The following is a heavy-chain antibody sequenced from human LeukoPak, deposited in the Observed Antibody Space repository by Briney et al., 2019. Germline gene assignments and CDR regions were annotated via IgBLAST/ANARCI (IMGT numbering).Heavy chain of an antibody. CDR1: RFTFSSYG. CDR2: ISSSGGST. J-gene: IGHJ6*03. Sequence: GGTLRLSCAASRFTFSSYGMSWVRQAPGKGLEWVSGISSSGGSTYYADSVKGRFTISRDNSKNTLYLQMNSLRAEDTAVYYCARVNSAYDAIYYYYYMDVWGKGTTVTISS. V-gene: IGHV3-23*01. D-gene: IGHD5-12*01. CDR3: ARVNSAYDAIYYYYYMDV.